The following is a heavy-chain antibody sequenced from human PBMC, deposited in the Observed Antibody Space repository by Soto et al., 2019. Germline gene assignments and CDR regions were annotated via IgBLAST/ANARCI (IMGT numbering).Heavy chain of an antibody. CDR3: ARVHHCSGGSCHNVDY. CDR2: ISSSSSYI. CDR1: GFTFSSYS. Sequence: GGSLRLSCAASGFTFSSYSMNWVRQAPGKGLEWVSSISSSSSYIYYADSVKGRFTISRDNAKNSLYLQMNSLRAEDTAVYYCARVHHCSGGSCHNVDYWGQGTLVTVSS. J-gene: IGHJ4*02. V-gene: IGHV3-21*01. D-gene: IGHD2-15*01.